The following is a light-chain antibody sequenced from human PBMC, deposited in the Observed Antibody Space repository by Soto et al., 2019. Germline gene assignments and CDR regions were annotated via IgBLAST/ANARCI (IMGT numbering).Light chain of an antibody. CDR2: GAS. CDR1: QNVDSNY. V-gene: IGKV3-20*01. Sequence: VLTQSPGTLSLSPGERATLSCRASQNVDSNYLAWYQQKPGQAPRIIIFGASGRATGIPDRFSGSGSGTDFTLTISRLEPEDFAVYYCQQYGSLSWTFGQGTKVDIK. J-gene: IGKJ1*01. CDR3: QQYGSLSWT.